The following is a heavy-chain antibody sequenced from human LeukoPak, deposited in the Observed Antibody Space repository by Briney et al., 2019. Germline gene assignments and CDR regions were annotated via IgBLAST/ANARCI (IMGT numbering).Heavy chain of an antibody. CDR1: GFTFNRYN. D-gene: IGHD1-26*01. J-gene: IGHJ4*02. V-gene: IGHV3-21*01. CDR3: ARTGGSYPYYFEY. Sequence: GGSLRLSCAASGFTFNRYNMNWVRRAPGKGLEWVSSISTSSSYIYYADSVRGRFTISRDNAKNSLYLQMNSLRAEDTAVYYCARTGGSYPYYFEYWGQGTLVTVSS. CDR2: ISTSSSYI.